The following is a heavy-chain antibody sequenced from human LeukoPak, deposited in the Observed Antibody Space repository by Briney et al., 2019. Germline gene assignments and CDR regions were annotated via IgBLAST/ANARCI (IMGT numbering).Heavy chain of an antibody. V-gene: IGHV3-74*01. J-gene: IGHJ4*02. D-gene: IGHD2-2*01. Sequence: GGSLRLSCAASGFTFSNYWMHWVRQAPGKGLVWVSGINSDGSTITYADSVEGRFTISRDNAKNTLYLQMNSLRAEDTAVYYCARYCSSTSCYRGSFEYWGQGTLVTVSS. CDR1: GFTFSNYW. CDR2: INSDGSTI. CDR3: ARYCSSTSCYRGSFEY.